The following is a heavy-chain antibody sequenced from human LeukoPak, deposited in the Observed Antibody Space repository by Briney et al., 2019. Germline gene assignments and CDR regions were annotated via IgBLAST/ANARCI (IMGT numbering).Heavy chain of an antibody. CDR2: INPSGGST. V-gene: IGHV1-46*01. CDR1: GYTFTSYY. J-gene: IGHJ4*02. D-gene: IGHD2-2*01. CDR3: AREWGLGYCSSTSCPMRDFDY. Sequence: ASVKVSCKASGYTFTSYYMHWVRQAPGQGLEWMGIINPSGGSTSYAQKFQGRDTMTRDTSTSTVYMELSSLRSEDTAVYYCAREWGLGYCSSTSCPMRDFDYWGQGTLVTVSS.